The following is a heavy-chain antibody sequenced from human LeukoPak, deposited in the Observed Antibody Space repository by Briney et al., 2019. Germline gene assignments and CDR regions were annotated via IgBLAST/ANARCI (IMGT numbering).Heavy chain of an antibody. D-gene: IGHD2-15*01. CDR3: ARGGLGYCSGGSSYSRHNWFDP. CDR2: INPNSGGT. J-gene: IGHJ5*02. V-gene: IGHV1-2*02. CDR1: GGTFSSYA. Sequence: ASVKVSCKASGGTFSSYAISWVRQAPGQGLEWMGWINPNSGGTNYAQKFQGRVTMTRDTSISTAYMELSRLRSDDTAVYYCARGGLGYCSGGSSYSRHNWFDPWGQGTLVTVSS.